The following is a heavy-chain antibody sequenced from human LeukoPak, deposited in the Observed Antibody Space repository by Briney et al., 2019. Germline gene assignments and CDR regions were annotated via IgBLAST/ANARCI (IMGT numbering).Heavy chain of an antibody. CDR2: INPNSGGT. J-gene: IGHJ3*02. CDR1: GYTFTGYY. D-gene: IGHD4-11*01. Sequence: ASVKVSCKASGYTFTGYYMHWVRQAPGQGLGWMGRINPNSGGTNYAQKFQGRVTMTRDTSISTAYMELSRLRSDDTAVYYCARVRTTVTTFAAFDIWGQGTMVTVSS. CDR3: ARVRTTVTTFAAFDI. V-gene: IGHV1-2*06.